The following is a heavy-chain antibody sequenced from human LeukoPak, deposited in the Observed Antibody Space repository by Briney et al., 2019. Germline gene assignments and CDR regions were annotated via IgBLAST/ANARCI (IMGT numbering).Heavy chain of an antibody. CDR2: GHYSGNT. Sequence: SETLSLTCTVSGTSITSYYWNWIRQAPGRGPEWIGYGHYSGNTKYNPPLKSRVTISVDTSKNQFSLRLSSVTAADTAVYFCAKWASDNRAFDLWGQGTLVTVSS. CDR3: AKWASDNRAFDL. J-gene: IGHJ4*02. D-gene: IGHD2-8*01. CDR1: GTSITSYY. V-gene: IGHV4-59*08.